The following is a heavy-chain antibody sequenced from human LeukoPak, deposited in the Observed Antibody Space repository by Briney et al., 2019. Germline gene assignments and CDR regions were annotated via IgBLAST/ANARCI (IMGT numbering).Heavy chain of an antibody. CDR1: GYTFTGYY. V-gene: IGHV1-2*02. Sequence: ASVKVSCKASGYTFTGYYMHWVRQAPGQGLEWMGWINPNSGGTNYAQKFQGRVTMTRDTSISTAYMELSRLRSDDTAVYYCARDFRSGWYSRPLDYWGQGTLVTVSS. D-gene: IGHD6-19*01. CDR2: INPNSGGT. J-gene: IGHJ4*02. CDR3: ARDFRSGWYSRPLDY.